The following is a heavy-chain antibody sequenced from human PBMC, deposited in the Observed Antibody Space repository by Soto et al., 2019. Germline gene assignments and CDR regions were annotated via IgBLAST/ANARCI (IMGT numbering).Heavy chain of an antibody. CDR2: ISGSGGST. D-gene: IGHD2-15*01. V-gene: IGHV3-23*01. J-gene: IGHJ4*02. Sequence: GGSLRLSCAASGFTFSSYAMSWVRQAPGKGLEWVSAISGSGGSTYYADSVKGRFTISRDNSKNTLYLQLNSLRAEDTAVYYCVRAGGCSGGSCCYFDYRGQGTLVTVSS. CDR1: GFTFSSYA. CDR3: VRAGGCSGGSCCYFDY.